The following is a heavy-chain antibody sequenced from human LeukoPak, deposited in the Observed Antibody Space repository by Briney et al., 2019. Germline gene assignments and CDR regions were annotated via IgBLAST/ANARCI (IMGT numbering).Heavy chain of an antibody. J-gene: IGHJ4*02. CDR1: GGSISSGSYY. CDR3: AREVGDCSSTSCYPFDY. V-gene: IGHV4-61*02. Sequence: SQTLSLTCTVSGGSISSGSYYWSWIRQPAGKGREWIGRIYTSGSTNYNPSLKSRVTISVDTSKNQLSPKLSSVTAADTAVYYCAREVGDCSSTSCYPFDYWGQGTQVTVSS. CDR2: IYTSGST. D-gene: IGHD2-2*01.